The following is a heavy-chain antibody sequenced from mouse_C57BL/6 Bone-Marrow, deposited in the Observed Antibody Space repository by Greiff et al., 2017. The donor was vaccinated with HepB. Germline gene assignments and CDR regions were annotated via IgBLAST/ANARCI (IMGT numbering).Heavy chain of an antibody. D-gene: IGHD1-1*01. V-gene: IGHV1-53*01. CDR3: ARSHYYYGSSYYAMDY. CDR1: GYTFTSYW. Sequence: QVQLQQPGTELVKPGASVKLSCKASGYTFTSYWMHWVKQRPGQGLEWIGNINPSNGGTNYNEKFKSKATLTVDKSSSTAYMPLSSLTSEDSAVYYCARSHYYYGSSYYAMDYWGQGTSVTVSS. J-gene: IGHJ4*01. CDR2: INPSNGGT.